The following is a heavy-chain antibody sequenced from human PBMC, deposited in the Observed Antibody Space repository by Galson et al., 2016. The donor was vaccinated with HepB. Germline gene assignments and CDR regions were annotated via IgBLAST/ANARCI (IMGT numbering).Heavy chain of an antibody. V-gene: IGHV3-33*01. CDR3: ARDTFWGRGLNYALDV. Sequence: SLRLSCAPSGFTFNRYGMHWVRQAPGKGLEWVAVIWHDGSNEKYADSVKGRFTISRDNSKNTLSLQMNSLRDEDTAVYYCARDTFWGRGLNYALDVWGRGTTVTVTS. J-gene: IGHJ6*02. CDR2: IWHDGSNE. D-gene: IGHD3-16*01. CDR1: GFTFNRYG.